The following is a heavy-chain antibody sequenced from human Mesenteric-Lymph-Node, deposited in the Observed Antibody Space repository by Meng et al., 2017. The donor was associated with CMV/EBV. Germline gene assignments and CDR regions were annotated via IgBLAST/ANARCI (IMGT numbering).Heavy chain of an antibody. CDR3: ARDLYSSSWYGPIDY. Sequence: SGYIFTSHGFSWVRQAPGQGLEWMGWISAYNGNTNYAQKLQGRVTMTTDTSTSTAYMELRSLRSDDTAVYYCARDLYSSSWYGPIDYWGQGTLVTVSS. D-gene: IGHD6-13*01. CDR1: GYIFTSHG. J-gene: IGHJ4*02. CDR2: ISAYNGNT. V-gene: IGHV1-18*04.